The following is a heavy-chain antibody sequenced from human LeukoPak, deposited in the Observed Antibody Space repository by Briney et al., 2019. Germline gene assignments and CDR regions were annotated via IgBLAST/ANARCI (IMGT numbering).Heavy chain of an antibody. V-gene: IGHV1-18*01. J-gene: IGHJ4*02. CDR3: ARGPGANEGGDY. Sequence: ASVNLSCKASVYTFTSDGISWVRQAPGQGREWMGWISAYNGNTNYAQQLPGRVTMTTDTSASTAYMELRSRRSDDTAVYYCARGPGANEGGDYWGQGPLVTVSS. CDR1: VYTFTSDG. D-gene: IGHD1-26*01. CDR2: ISAYNGNT.